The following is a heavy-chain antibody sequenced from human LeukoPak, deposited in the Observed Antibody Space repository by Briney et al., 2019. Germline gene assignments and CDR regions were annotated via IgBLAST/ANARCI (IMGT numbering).Heavy chain of an antibody. Sequence: GGSLRLSCAASGFTVSSNYMRWVRQAPGKGLEWVSVIYSGGSTYYADSVKGRFTISRHNSKNTLYLQMNSLRAEDTAVYYCARSPPLTYGSGSYLYFDYWGQGTLVTVSS. V-gene: IGHV3-53*04. CDR1: GFTVSSNY. D-gene: IGHD3-10*01. J-gene: IGHJ4*02. CDR2: IYSGGST. CDR3: ARSPPLTYGSGSYLYFDY.